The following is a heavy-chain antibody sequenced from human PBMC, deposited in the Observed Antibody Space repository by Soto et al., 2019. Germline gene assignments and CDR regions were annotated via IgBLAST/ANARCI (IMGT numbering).Heavy chain of an antibody. J-gene: IGHJ5*02. V-gene: IGHV4-39*02. CDR2: IYYSGST. CDR1: GGSISSSSYY. CDR3: AREGRWSLGWFDP. Sequence: PSATLSLTCTVSGGSISSSSYYWGWIRQPPGKGLEWIGSIYYSGSTYYNPSLKSRVTISVDTSKNQFSLKLSSVTAADTAVYYCAREGRWSLGWFDPWGQGTLVTVSS. D-gene: IGHD7-27*01.